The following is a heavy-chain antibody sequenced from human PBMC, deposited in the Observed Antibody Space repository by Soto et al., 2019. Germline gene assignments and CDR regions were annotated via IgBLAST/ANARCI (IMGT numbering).Heavy chain of an antibody. J-gene: IGHJ2*01. CDR3: AKDIYGDYWWYFDL. V-gene: IGHV3-9*01. CDR2: ISWSSGSI. CDR1: GFTFDDYA. D-gene: IGHD4-17*01. Sequence: EVQLVESGGGLVQPGRSLRLSCAASGFTFDDYAMHWVRQAPGKGLEWVSGISWSSGSIGYADSVKGRFTISRDNAKNSLYLQMNSLRAEDTALYYCAKDIYGDYWWYFDLWGRGTLVTVSS.